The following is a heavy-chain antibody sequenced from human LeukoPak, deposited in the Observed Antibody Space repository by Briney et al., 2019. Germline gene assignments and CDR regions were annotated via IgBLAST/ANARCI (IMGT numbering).Heavy chain of an antibody. CDR3: AKASYDFGYFDY. D-gene: IGHD3-3*01. CDR1: GFTLDDYA. Sequence: PGRSLRLSCAAPGFTLDDYALHWVRQAPGEGLEWVSGISWNSGSIGYADSVKGRFTISRDNAKNSLYLQMNSLRAEDTALYYCAKASYDFGYFDYWGQGTLVTVSS. J-gene: IGHJ4*02. V-gene: IGHV3-9*01. CDR2: ISWNSGSI.